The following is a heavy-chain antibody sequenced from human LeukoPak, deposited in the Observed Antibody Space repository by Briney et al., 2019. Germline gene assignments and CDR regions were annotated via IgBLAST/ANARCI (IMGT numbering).Heavy chain of an antibody. V-gene: IGHV3-30*02. D-gene: IGHD3-10*01. J-gene: IGHJ3*02. CDR2: IRYDGSNK. Sequence: GGSLRLSCAASGFTFSSYGMHWVRQAPGKGLEWVAFIRYDGSNKYYADSVKGRFTISRDNSKNTLYLQMNSLRAEDTAVYYCAKEHYGSGSYVRAFDIWGQGTLVTVSS. CDR3: AKEHYGSGSYVRAFDI. CDR1: GFTFSSYG.